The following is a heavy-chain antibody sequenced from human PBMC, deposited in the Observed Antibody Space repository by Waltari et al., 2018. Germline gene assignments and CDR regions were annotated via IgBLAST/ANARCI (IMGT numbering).Heavy chain of an antibody. CDR3: ARVASSSGAGSFDY. V-gene: IGHV3-53*01. D-gene: IGHD2-2*01. J-gene: IGHJ4*02. Sequence: EVQLVESGGGLIQPGGSLRLSCAASGFTVSSNYLSWVRQAPGKGLEWVSVIYSGGSTYYAESVKGRFTISRDNSKNTLYLQMNSRRAEDTAVYYCARVASSSGAGSFDYWGQGTLVTVSS. CDR2: IYSGGST. CDR1: GFTVSSNY.